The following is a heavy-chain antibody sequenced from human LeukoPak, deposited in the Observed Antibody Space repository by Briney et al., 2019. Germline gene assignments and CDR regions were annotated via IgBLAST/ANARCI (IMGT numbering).Heavy chain of an antibody. Sequence: GGSLRLSCAASGFTFSSYAMSWFPKAPGKGREGFSAISGSGGSTYYADSVKGRFTISRDNSKNTLYLQMNSLRAEDTAVYYCAKVNLDSSGWSFDYWGQGTLVTVSS. CDR2: ISGSGGST. CDR1: GFTFSSYA. D-gene: IGHD6-19*01. V-gene: IGHV3-23*01. J-gene: IGHJ4*02. CDR3: AKVNLDSSGWSFDY.